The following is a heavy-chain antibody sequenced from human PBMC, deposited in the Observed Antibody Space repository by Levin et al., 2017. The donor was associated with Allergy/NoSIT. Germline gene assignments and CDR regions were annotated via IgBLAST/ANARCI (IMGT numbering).Heavy chain of an antibody. D-gene: IGHD3-10*01. CDR1: GESFSGYY. CDR2: INHTGSS. CDR3: ARGKSRITDAFDI. V-gene: IGHV4-34*01. J-gene: IGHJ3*02. Sequence: SETLSLTCAVSGESFSGYYWSWVRQPPGKGLEWIGEINHTGSSKYNPSLKSRVTISVDTSNNQFSLRLSSVTAADTAVYYCARGKSRITDAFDIWGQGTIVTVSS.